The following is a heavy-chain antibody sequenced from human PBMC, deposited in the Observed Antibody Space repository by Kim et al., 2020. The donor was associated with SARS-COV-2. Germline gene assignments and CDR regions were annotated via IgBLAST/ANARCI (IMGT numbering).Heavy chain of an antibody. CDR2: NT. CDR3: ARDRGHAFDN. J-gene: IGHJ3*02. Sequence: NTNYAQNLQGRLTMTTDTSTRTAYMELRNLRSDDTAVYYCARDRGHAFDNWGQGTLVTVSS. V-gene: IGHV1-18*01.